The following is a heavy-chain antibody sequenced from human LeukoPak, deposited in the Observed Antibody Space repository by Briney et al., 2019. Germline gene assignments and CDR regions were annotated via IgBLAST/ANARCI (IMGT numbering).Heavy chain of an antibody. CDR2: IIPIFGTA. CDR3: ARDRLPVAGVGNDY. J-gene: IGHJ4*02. CDR1: GGTFSSYA. Sequence: GASVKVSCKASGGTFSSYAISWVRQAPGQGLEWMGGIIPIFGTANYAQKFQGRVTITADESTSTAYMELSSLRSDDTAVYYCARDRLPVAGVGNDYWGQGTLVTVSS. V-gene: IGHV1-69*13. D-gene: IGHD6-19*01.